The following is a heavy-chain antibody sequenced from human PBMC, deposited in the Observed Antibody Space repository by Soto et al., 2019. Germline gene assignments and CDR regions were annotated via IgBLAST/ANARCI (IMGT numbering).Heavy chain of an antibody. CDR1: GYTFTSHW. D-gene: IGHD6-19*01. V-gene: IGHV5-10-1*01. Sequence: PGESLKISCKTSGYTFTSHWITWVRQVPGKGLEWMGRITPSSFDTNYSPSFQGHITISTDKAISTAYLQWDSLKASDTAMYYCAIGDHTSAWYTFIGPWCQGTPVTVSS. CDR3: AIGDHTSAWYTFIGP. J-gene: IGHJ5*02. CDR2: ITPSSFDT.